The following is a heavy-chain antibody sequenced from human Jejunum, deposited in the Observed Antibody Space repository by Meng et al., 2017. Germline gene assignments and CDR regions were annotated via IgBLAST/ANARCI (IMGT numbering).Heavy chain of an antibody. CDR2: IYYTGST. CDR1: VASLRTVAYY. D-gene: IGHD1-7*01. Sequence: QVQLQVSGPGLVKPSQTRPLTCTVSVASLRTVAYYWSWIRQHPGKGLEWIGYIYYTGSTFYNPSLKSRVSISLETSKNQFSLKVTSVTAADTAFYYCARLGITETIGGFDPWGQGILVTVSS. J-gene: IGHJ5*02. V-gene: IGHV4-31*03. CDR3: ARLGITETIGGFDP.